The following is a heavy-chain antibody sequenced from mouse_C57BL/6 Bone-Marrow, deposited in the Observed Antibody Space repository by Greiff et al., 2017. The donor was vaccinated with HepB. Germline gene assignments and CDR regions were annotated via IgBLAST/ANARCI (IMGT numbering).Heavy chain of an antibody. V-gene: IGHV1-55*01. D-gene: IGHD1-1*01. CDR2: IYPGSGST. CDR1: GYTFTSYW. J-gene: IGHJ1*03. CDR3: ARTHYYGSSYEYFDV. Sequence: QVQLQQPGAELVKPGASVKMSCKASGYTFTSYWITWVKQRPGQGLEWIGDIYPGSGSTNYNEKFKSKATLTVDTSSSTAYMQLSSLTSDDSAVYYCARTHYYGSSYEYFDVWGTGTTVTVSS.